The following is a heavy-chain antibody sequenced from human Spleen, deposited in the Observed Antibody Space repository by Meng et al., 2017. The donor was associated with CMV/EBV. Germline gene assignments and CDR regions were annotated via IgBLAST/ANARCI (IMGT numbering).Heavy chain of an antibody. D-gene: IGHD3-22*01. V-gene: IGHV1-69*05. CDR3: ARAHYYDSGAYYYTEEYYHGLDV. J-gene: IGHJ6*02. Sequence: SVKVSCKASGGTFSSYAISWVRQAPGQGLEWMGGIIPIFGTANYAQKFQGRVTITTDESTSTAYMELSSLRSEDTAVYYCARAHYYDSGAYYYTEEYYHGLDVWGQGTTVTVSS. CDR1: GGTFSSYA. CDR2: IIPIFGTA.